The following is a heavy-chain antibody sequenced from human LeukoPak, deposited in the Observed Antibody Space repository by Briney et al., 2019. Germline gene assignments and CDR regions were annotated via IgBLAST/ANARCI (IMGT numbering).Heavy chain of an antibody. CDR3: ARVLGYSGYDLAY. CDR1: GFTFSDHY. D-gene: IGHD5-12*01. J-gene: IGHJ4*02. V-gene: IGHV3-72*01. CDR2: TRNKANSSTT. Sequence: GGSLRLSCAASGFTFSDHYMDWVRQAPGKGLEWVGRTRNKANSSTTEYAVSVKGRFTISRDDSKNSLYLQMNRLKPEDTAVYYCARVLGYSGYDLAYWGQGTLVTVSS.